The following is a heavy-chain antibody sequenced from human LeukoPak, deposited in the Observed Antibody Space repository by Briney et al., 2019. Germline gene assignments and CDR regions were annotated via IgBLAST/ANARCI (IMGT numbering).Heavy chain of an antibody. Sequence: GGSLRLSCAASGFTFSTYAMSWVRQAPGKGLEWVSAISEGGGSTNYADSVKGRFTISRDNSKNTLYLQMNSLRAEDTAVYYCARYQYCSSTSCYYYIDVWGKGTTVTVS. D-gene: IGHD2-2*01. CDR3: ARYQYCSSTSCYYYIDV. J-gene: IGHJ6*03. CDR2: ISEGGGST. V-gene: IGHV3-23*01. CDR1: GFTFSTYA.